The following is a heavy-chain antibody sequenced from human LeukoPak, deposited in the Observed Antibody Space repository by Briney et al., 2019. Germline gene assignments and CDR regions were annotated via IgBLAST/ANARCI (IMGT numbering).Heavy chain of an antibody. V-gene: IGHV4-39*01. CDR3: ARAPTYYDFWSGYYRDDAFDI. J-gene: IGHJ3*02. CDR2: IYYSGST. Sequence: SSETLSLTCTVSGGSISSSSYYWGWIRQPPGKGLEWIGSIYYSGSTYYSPSLKSRVTISVDTSKNQFSLKLSSVTAADTAVYYCARAPTYYDFWSGYYRDDAFDIWGQGTMVTVSS. D-gene: IGHD3-3*01. CDR1: GGSISSSSYY.